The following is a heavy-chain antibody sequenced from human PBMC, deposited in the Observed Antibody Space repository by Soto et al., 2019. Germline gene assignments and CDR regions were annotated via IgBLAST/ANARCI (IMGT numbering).Heavy chain of an antibody. CDR2: IFYTGGT. D-gene: IGHD5-12*01. J-gene: IGHJ4*02. CDR3: ARDRGATIFDF. Sequence: QVQLQESGPGLVKPSQTLSLTCTVSGASISSGDYYWSWIRQHPGRGLEWIGYIFYTGGTFYTPSLKSRVTMSVATSKNQFSLKLTAVTAAATAVYFCARDRGATIFDFWGRGTLVTVSS. CDR1: GASISSGDYY. V-gene: IGHV4-31*03.